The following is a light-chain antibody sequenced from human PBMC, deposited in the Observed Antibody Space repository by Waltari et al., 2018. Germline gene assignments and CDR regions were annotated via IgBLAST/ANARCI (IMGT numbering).Light chain of an antibody. J-gene: IGKJ1*01. CDR3: QHYNNYS. Sequence: DIQMTQSPSTLSASVGDRVTITCRASQSIRSWLAWYQQKPGKAPKVLIYDASTLEDGVSSRFSGSGSGTEFTLTINGLQPDDFATYYCQHYNNYSFGQGTRVEIK. CDR1: QSIRSW. V-gene: IGKV1-5*01. CDR2: DAS.